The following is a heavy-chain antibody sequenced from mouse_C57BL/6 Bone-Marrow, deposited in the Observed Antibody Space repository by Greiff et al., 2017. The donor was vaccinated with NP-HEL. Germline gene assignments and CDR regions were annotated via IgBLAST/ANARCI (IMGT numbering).Heavy chain of an antibody. CDR2: INPSTGGT. J-gene: IGHJ1*03. Sequence: VQLQQSGPELVKPGASVKISCKASGYSFTGYYMNWVKQSPEKSLEWIGEINPSTGGTTYNQKFKAKATLTVDKSSSAAYMQLKSLTSEDSAVYYGARSRGDYYGSIWYFDVWGTGTTVTVSS. CDR1: GYSFTGYY. V-gene: IGHV1-42*01. CDR3: ARSRGDYYGSIWYFDV. D-gene: IGHD1-1*01.